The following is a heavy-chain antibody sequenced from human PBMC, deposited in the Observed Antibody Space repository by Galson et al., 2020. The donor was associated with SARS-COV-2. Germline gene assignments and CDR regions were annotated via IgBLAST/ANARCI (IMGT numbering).Heavy chain of an antibody. J-gene: IGHJ6*02. V-gene: IGHV3-30*04. CDR1: GFTFSNHP. CDR3: ASSYYYDTYAMDV. Sequence: GGSLRLSCVASGFTFSNHPMHWVRQAPGKGLQWVAVISYDGTKNYADSVRGRFTISRDNSKSTLYLQMNSLRGEDTAVYYCASSYYYDTYAMDVWGQGTKVIVSS. CDR2: ISYDGTK. D-gene: IGHD3-22*01.